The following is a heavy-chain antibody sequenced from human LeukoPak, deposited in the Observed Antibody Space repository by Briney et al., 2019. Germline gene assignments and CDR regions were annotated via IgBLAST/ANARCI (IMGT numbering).Heavy chain of an antibody. CDR1: GFTFSAYA. V-gene: IGHV3-23*01. J-gene: IGHJ3*02. CDR3: AKHLGYGAFDI. D-gene: IGHD5-12*01. Sequence: GGSLRLSCAASGFTFSAYAMSWVRQAPGKGLEWVSSISGSGGYYADSVRGRFTISRDNSKNTLYLQMNNLRAEDTAVYYCAKHLGYGAFDIWGQGTMVTVPS. CDR2: ISGSGG.